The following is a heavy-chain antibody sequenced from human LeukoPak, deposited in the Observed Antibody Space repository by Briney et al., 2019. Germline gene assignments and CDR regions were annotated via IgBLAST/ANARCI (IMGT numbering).Heavy chain of an antibody. V-gene: IGHV1-18*01. D-gene: IGHD5-24*01. CDR1: GYTFTSYG. CDR3: AKDGYNPYHFDY. CDR2: ISAYNGNT. J-gene: IGHJ4*02. Sequence: ASVKVSCKASGYTFTSYGISWVRQAPGQGLEWMGWISAYNGNTNYAPKLQGRVTMTTDTSTSTAYMELRSLRSDDTAVYYCAKDGYNPYHFDYWGQGTLVTVSS.